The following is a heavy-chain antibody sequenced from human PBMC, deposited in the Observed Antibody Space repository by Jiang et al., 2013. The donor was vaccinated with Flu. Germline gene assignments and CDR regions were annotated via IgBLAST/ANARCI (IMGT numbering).Heavy chain of an antibody. J-gene: IGHJ4*02. CDR3: ARMACSDGSCYDEY. V-gene: IGHV4-59*08. CDR2: IYYTGNA. CDR1: GGSISNYY. D-gene: IGHD2-15*01. Sequence: GPGLVKPSETLSLTCAVSGGSISNYYWSWIRQPPGKGLEWIGYIYYTGNAVYNPSLKSRVTISVDTSNKQFSLKLSSVTAADTAVYYCARMACSDGSCYDEYWGQGTLVTVSS.